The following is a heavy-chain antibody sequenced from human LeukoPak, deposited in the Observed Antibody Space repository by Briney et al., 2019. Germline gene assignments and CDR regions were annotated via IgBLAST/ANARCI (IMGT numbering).Heavy chain of an antibody. CDR3: ARGASVVAGSDNALDI. CDR1: GFTFSSYA. CDR2: ISYDGSDK. Sequence: GGSLRLSCAASGFTFSSYAMYWVRQAPGKGLEWVAVISYDGSDKFYADSVKGRFTISRDSSKNTLYLQMNSLRPEDTAVYYCARGASVVAGSDNALDIWGQGTMVTVSS. D-gene: IGHD6-19*01. V-gene: IGHV3-30*04. J-gene: IGHJ3*02.